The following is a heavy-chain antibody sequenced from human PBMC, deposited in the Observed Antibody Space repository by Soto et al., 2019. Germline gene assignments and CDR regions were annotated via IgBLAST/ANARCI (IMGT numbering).Heavy chain of an antibody. CDR3: ARDASYYSLWSGYYPSRNGMDV. V-gene: IGHV3-33*01. D-gene: IGHD3-3*01. Sequence: QVQVVESGGGVVQLGRSLRLSCAASGFTFSSFGMHWVRQAPGKGLEWVSLIWYDGSKKSYGDSVKGRFTISRDNSRNTVYLQMNSLRADDTAVYYCARDASYYSLWSGYYPSRNGMDVWGQGTTVTVSS. J-gene: IGHJ6*02. CDR2: IWYDGSKK. CDR1: GFTFSSFG.